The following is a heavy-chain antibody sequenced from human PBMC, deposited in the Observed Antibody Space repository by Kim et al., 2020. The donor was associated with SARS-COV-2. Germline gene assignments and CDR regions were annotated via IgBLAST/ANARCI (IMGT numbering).Heavy chain of an antibody. V-gene: IGHV1-24*01. D-gene: IGHD3-9*01. Sequence: ASVKVSCKVSGYTLTELSMHWVRQAPGKGLEWMGGFDPEDGETIYAQKFQGRVTMTDDTSTDTAYMELSSLRSEDTAVYYCATDLRWDDILTGYQIPLGVWGQGTTVTVSS. CDR2: FDPEDGET. J-gene: IGHJ6*02. CDR3: ATDLRWDDILTGYQIPLGV. CDR1: GYTLTELS.